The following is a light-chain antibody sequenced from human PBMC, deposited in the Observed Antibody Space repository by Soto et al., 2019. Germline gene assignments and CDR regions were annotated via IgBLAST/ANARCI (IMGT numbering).Light chain of an antibody. CDR3: NSYTTSSTYV. J-gene: IGLJ1*01. V-gene: IGLV2-14*01. CDR1: SSDVGGYNY. CDR2: EVN. Sequence: QSVLTQPASVSGSPGQSITISCTGTSSDVGGYNYVSWYQQHPGKAPKLMIYEVNNRLSGVSNRFSGSKSGNTASLTISGLEAEDEADYYCNSYTTSSTYVFGTGTKVT.